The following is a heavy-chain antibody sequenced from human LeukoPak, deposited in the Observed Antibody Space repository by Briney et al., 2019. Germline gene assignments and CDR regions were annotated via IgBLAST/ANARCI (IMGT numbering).Heavy chain of an antibody. CDR2: IIRIFGTA. J-gene: IGHJ6*03. CDR1: GGTFSSYA. CDR3: AKHGYYYYYMDV. Sequence: SVKLSCKASGGTFSSYAISWVRQAPGQGLEWMGGIIRIFGTANYAQKFQGRVTITTDESTSTAYMELSSLRSEDTAVYYCAKHGYYYYYMDVWGKGTTVTVSS. V-gene: IGHV1-69*05.